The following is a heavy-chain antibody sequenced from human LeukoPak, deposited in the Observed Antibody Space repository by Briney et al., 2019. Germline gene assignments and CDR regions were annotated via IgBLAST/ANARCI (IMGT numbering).Heavy chain of an antibody. Sequence: SVKVSCNASGGSFSSNIIGWVRQAPGQGLEWMGGIVPIFGKTKYAQKFQGRVTITTDESSSTAYMELSSLRSDDTAIYYCARGWGIPAPISWFDPWGQGTLVTVSS. D-gene: IGHD2-2*01. CDR2: IVPIFGKT. V-gene: IGHV1-69*05. CDR3: ARGWGIPAPISWFDP. CDR1: GGSFSSNI. J-gene: IGHJ5*02.